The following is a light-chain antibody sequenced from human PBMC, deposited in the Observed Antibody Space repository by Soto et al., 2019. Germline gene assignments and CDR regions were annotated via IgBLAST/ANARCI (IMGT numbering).Light chain of an antibody. CDR3: QQYSDWPPVT. CDR1: QGIGSN. V-gene: IGKV3-15*01. Sequence: EVVMTQSPATLSLSPGDRATVSCRASQGIGSNLAWYQQKPGQAPRLLIYCASTRAAGVPARFSGSGSGTEFTLTISSLQSEDFALYYCQQYSDWPPVTFGGVTKVEIK. J-gene: IGKJ4*01. CDR2: CAS.